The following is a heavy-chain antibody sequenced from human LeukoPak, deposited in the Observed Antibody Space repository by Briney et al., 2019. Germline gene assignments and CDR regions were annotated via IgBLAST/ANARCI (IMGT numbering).Heavy chain of an antibody. CDR1: GFTFSSYS. V-gene: IGHV3-21*06. CDR2: ITSSSGSI. D-gene: IGHD5-12*01. J-gene: IGHJ4*02. Sequence: GGSLRLSCAVPGFTFSSYSLNWVRQAPGGGLEWVSSITSSSGSIYYADSVKGRFTISRDNAKSSLYLQMNSLRVEDTAVYYCAREAYTGFDLEAFDSWGQGTRVTVSS. CDR3: AREAYTGFDLEAFDS.